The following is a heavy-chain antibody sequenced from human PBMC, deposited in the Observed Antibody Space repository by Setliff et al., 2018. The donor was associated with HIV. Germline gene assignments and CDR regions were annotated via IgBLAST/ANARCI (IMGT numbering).Heavy chain of an antibody. CDR3: AKDAGYCSGESCYFYMDV. CDR1: GYTFTEYF. Sequence: GASVKVSCKASGYTFTEYFMHWVRRAPGKGLEWLTLLRQDVNKDYYGDSVKGRFTITRDNSKKTLYLYMNNLRSEDTAVYYCAKDAGYCSGESCYFYMDVWGKGTTVTVSS. V-gene: IGHV3-30*02. D-gene: IGHD2-8*02. CDR2: LRQDVNKD. J-gene: IGHJ6*03.